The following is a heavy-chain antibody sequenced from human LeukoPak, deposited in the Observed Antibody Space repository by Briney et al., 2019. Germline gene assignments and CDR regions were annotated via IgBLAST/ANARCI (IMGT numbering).Heavy chain of an antibody. CDR1: GYSFTGYW. V-gene: IGHV5-51*01. J-gene: IGHJ4*02. Sequence: RPGESLKISCKGSGYSFTGYWLAWVRQMPGKGLEWLGIIYPTDSETRYNPSFQGQVTISADKSISTAYLQWSSLRASDTAMYYCARRERYYDSRGYYYFDYWGQGTLVTVSS. D-gene: IGHD3-22*01. CDR2: IYPTDSET. CDR3: ARRERYYDSRGYYYFDY.